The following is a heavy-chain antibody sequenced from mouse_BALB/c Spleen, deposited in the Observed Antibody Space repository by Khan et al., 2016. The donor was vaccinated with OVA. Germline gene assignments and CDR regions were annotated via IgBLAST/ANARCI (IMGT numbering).Heavy chain of an antibody. CDR3: ATVGVYSMDY. Sequence: EVQLQQSGAALVKPGASVKLSCTASGFNIKDTYMHWVKQRPEQGLEWIGTIDPANGTTKYDPKFPGKATITPDPSSHTASLQLRSLTSEDTDVEYCATVGVYSMDYWGQGTSVTVSA. CDR1: GFNIKDTY. V-gene: IGHV14-3*02. CDR2: IDPANGTT. J-gene: IGHJ4*01.